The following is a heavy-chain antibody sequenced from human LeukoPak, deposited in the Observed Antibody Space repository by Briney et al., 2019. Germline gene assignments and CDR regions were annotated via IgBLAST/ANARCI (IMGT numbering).Heavy chain of an antibody. CDR3: ARTGTFGYYQTDY. J-gene: IGHJ4*02. CDR1: GFIFSAYS. Sequence: GGSLRLSCAASGFIFSAYSMNWVRQAPGKGLEWLSYISTGGRPIYNADSAKGRFTISRDNAKNSLCLQLNSLRDDDTAVYYCARTGTFGYYQTDYWGQGTLVTVSS. D-gene: IGHD3-3*01. CDR2: ISTGGRPI. V-gene: IGHV3-48*02.